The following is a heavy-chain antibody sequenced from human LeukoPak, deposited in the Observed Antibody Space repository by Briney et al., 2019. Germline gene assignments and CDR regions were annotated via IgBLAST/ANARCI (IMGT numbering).Heavy chain of an antibody. J-gene: IGHJ2*01. D-gene: IGHD2-2*01. Sequence: PSETLSLTCTVSGVSITNYYWSWIRQPPGKGLEWIGYIFYSGSTNSNPSLKSRVTISVDTSKNQFSLKLSSVTAADTAVYYCARDSSSTFYWYFDLWGRGTLVTVSS. V-gene: IGHV4-59*01. CDR1: GVSITNYY. CDR2: IFYSGST. CDR3: ARDSSSTFYWYFDL.